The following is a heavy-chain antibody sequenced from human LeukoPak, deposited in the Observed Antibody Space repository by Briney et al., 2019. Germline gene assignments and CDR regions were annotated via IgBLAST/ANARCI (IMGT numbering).Heavy chain of an antibody. D-gene: IGHD5-12*01. J-gene: IGHJ4*02. CDR2: ISFDGSSA. V-gene: IGHV3-33*05. CDR1: GFTFSSYG. CDR3: ARGDSGYECYFDY. Sequence: GRSLRLSCAASGFTFSSYGMNWVRQAPGKGLEWVAVISFDGSSAFYADSVKGRFTISRDNSKNTLYLQVNSLRSEDTAVYYCARGDSGYECYFDYWGQGTLVTVSS.